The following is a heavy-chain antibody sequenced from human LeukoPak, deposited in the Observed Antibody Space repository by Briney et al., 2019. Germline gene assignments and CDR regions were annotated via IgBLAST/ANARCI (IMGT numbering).Heavy chain of an antibody. CDR2: IIPIFGTA. J-gene: IGHJ6*03. CDR3: ARVNCGGDCYAVTATYGYYYYMDV. Sequence: GASVKVSCKASGGTFSSYAISWVRQAPGQGLEWMGGIIPIFGTANYAQKFQGRVTITADKSTSTAYMELSSLRSEDTAVYYCARVNCGGDCYAVTATYGYYYYMDVWGKGTTVTVSS. CDR1: GGTFSSYA. V-gene: IGHV1-69*06. D-gene: IGHD2-21*02.